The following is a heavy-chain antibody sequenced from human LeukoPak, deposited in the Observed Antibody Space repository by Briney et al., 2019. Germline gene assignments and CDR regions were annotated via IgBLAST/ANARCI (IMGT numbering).Heavy chain of an antibody. V-gene: IGHV3-23*01. CDR1: GFSFRNSW. CDR3: AKAAISSGYYSYFDY. CDR2: ISGSGGST. J-gene: IGHJ4*02. Sequence: GGSLRLSCAASGFSFRNSWMSWVRQAPGKGLEWVSAISGSGGSTYYADSVKGRFTISRDNSKNTLYLQMNSLRAEDTAVYYCAKAAISSGYYSYFDYWGQGTLVTVSS. D-gene: IGHD3-22*01.